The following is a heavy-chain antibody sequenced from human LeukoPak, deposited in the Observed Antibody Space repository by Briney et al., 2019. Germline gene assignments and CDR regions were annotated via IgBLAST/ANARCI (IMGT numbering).Heavy chain of an antibody. J-gene: IGHJ4*02. CDR3: ARDSEAEYDY. V-gene: IGHV3-30-3*01. Sequence: PGGSLRLSCAASGFTFSSYAMHWVRQAPGKGLEWVAVISYDGSNKYYADSVKGRFTISRDNSKNTLYLQMNSLRAEDTAVYYCARDSEAEYDYWGQGTLVTVSS. CDR2: ISYDGSNK. CDR1: GFTFSSYA. D-gene: IGHD6-6*01.